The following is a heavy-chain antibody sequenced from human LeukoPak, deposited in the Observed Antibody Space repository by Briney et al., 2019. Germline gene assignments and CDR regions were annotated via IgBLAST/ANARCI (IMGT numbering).Heavy chain of an antibody. J-gene: IGHJ5*02. V-gene: IGHV1-3*01. CDR3: ARAQAGRTSGSLDP. CDR1: GYTFTSYD. Sequence: ASVKVSCKASGYTFTSYDINWVRQATGQGLEWMGWINAGNGNTKYSQKFQGRVTITRDTSASTAYMELSSLRSEDTAVYYCARAQAGRTSGSLDPWGQGTLVTVSS. D-gene: IGHD3-10*01. CDR2: INAGNGNT.